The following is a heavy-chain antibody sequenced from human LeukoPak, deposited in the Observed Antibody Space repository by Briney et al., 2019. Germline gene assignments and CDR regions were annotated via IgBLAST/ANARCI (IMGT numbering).Heavy chain of an antibody. D-gene: IGHD6-19*01. CDR3: AREVGSGWNYFDL. V-gene: IGHV3-21*01. CDR1: GFTYSSFN. J-gene: IGHJ4*02. CDR2: ISSRQNTI. Sequence: GGSLRLSCAASGFTYSSFNMHWVRQPPGKGLEWVSSISSRQNTIHYADSLEGRFTITRDNAKNSLYLQMNSLRAEDTAVYFCAREVGSGWNYFDLWGRGKRVTVS.